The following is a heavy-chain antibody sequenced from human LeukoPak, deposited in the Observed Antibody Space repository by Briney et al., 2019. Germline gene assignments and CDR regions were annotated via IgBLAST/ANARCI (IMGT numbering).Heavy chain of an antibody. V-gene: IGHV3-23*01. CDR3: AKRGLDYSSGWEFDY. Sequence: GGSLRLSCAASGFPLSSYAMSWVRQAPGKGLEWVSAISGSGGSTYYADSVKGRFTISRDNSKNTLYLQMNSLRAEDTAVYYCAKRGLDYSSGWEFDYWGQGTLVTVSS. D-gene: IGHD6-19*01. J-gene: IGHJ4*02. CDR1: GFPLSSYA. CDR2: ISGSGGST.